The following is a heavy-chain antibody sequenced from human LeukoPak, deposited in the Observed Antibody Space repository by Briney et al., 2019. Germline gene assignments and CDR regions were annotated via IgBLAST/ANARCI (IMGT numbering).Heavy chain of an antibody. J-gene: IGHJ4*02. CDR1: GFTFSTYW. CDR3: ARVYTGNRWHFDY. V-gene: IGHV3-7*03. D-gene: IGHD2-2*02. Sequence: GVSLRLSCAASGFTFSTYWMSWVRQAPGKGLECVANIKRDGSEKYYVDSVKGRFTIFRDDAKSSLYLQMNSLRAEDTAVYFCARVYTGNRWHFDYWGQGTPVTVSS. CDR2: IKRDGSEK.